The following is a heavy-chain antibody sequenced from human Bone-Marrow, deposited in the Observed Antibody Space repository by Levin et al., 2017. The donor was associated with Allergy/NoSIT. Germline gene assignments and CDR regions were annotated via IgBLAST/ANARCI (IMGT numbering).Heavy chain of an antibody. J-gene: IGHJ4*02. CDR2: INHSGST. V-gene: IGHV4-34*01. D-gene: IGHD2-2*01. CDR3: ARVDYAPDY. CDR1: GGSFSGYY. Sequence: TASETLSLTCAVYGGSFSGYYWSWIRQPPGKGLEWIGEINHSGSTNYNPSLKSRVTISVDTSKNQFSLKLSSVTAADTAVYYCARVDYAPDYWGQGTLVTVSS.